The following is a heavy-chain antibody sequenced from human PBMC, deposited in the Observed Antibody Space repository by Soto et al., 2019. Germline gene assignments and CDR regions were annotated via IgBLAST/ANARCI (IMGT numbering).Heavy chain of an antibody. J-gene: IGHJ4*02. V-gene: IGHV4-38-2*01. Sequence: AVSGYSISSGYYWGWIRQPPGKGLEWIGSIYHSGSTYYNPSLKSRVTISVDTSKNQFSLKLSSVTAADTAVYYCARGAVVVGAMGKNYFAYWGQGTLVTVSS. D-gene: IGHD1-26*01. CDR2: IYHSGST. CDR1: GYSISSGYY. CDR3: ARGAVVVGAMGKNYFAY.